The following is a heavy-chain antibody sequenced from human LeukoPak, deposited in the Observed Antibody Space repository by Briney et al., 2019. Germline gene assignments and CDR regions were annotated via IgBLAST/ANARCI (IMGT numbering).Heavy chain of an antibody. CDR2: ISAYNGNT. D-gene: IGHD6-13*01. CDR1: GGTFSSYA. CDR3: ARDLSRDDAFDI. Sequence: GASVKVSCKASGGTFSSYAISWVRQAPGQGLEWMGWISAYNGNTNYAQKLQGRVTMTTDTSTSTAYMELRSLRSDDTAVYYCARDLSRDDAFDIWGQGTMVTVSS. J-gene: IGHJ3*02. V-gene: IGHV1-18*01.